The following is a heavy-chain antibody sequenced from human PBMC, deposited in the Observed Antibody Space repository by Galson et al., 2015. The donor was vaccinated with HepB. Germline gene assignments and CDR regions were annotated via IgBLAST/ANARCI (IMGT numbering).Heavy chain of an antibody. CDR2: INQDGSEK. Sequence: SLRLSCADSQLVLGDYWMSWVRQAPGKGLEWVACINQDGSEKNYVDSEKGRFTISRDNARNSLFLQMNTLRVEDTAVYYCARDARHRPILFDPWGQGTLVTVSS. D-gene: IGHD3-3*01. CDR3: ARDARHRPILFDP. CDR1: QLVLGDYW. J-gene: IGHJ5*02. V-gene: IGHV3-7*03.